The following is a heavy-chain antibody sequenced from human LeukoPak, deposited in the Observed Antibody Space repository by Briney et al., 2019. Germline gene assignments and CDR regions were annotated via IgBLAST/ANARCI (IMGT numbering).Heavy chain of an antibody. CDR1: GFTFSSYN. CDR3: VRSSEWSGPDY. Sequence: PGGSLRLSCAASGFTFSSYNMNWVRQAPGKGLEWVSSITSSSTYIYYADSVKGRFTISRDNAKNSLYLQMNSLRAEDTAVYYCVRSSEWSGPDYWGQGTLVTVSS. D-gene: IGHD3-3*01. CDR2: ITSSSTYI. J-gene: IGHJ4*02. V-gene: IGHV3-21*01.